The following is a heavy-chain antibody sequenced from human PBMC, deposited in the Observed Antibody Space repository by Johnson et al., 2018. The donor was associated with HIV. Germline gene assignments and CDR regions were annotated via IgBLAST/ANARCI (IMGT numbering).Heavy chain of an antibody. CDR1: GFTFSSYA. Sequence: QVRLVESGGGVVQPGGSLRVSCAASGFTFSSYAMHWVRQAPGKGLEWVAVISYDGSNKYYTDSVKGRFTISRDNSKNTLFLLMSSLRADDTAVYYCARVRRSGWFDNDAFDVWGQARKVTVS. V-gene: IGHV3-30-3*01. CDR2: ISYDGSNK. J-gene: IGHJ3*01. CDR3: ARVRRSGWFDNDAFDV. D-gene: IGHD6-19*01.